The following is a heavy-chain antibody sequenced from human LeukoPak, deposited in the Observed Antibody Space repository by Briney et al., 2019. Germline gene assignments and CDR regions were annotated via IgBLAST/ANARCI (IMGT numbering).Heavy chain of an antibody. V-gene: IGHV3-43*01. J-gene: IGHJ1*01. CDR3: AKDFFPSGSPWLGFCQQ. D-gene: IGHD3-10*01. Sequence: GRSLRLSCAPATFTLDDYSMQCVRPAAKGGLEWVSLTRTVAGRTYYADSVKGRLTTSRRTTTHSLYLQRNSLRAEDTAFYYCAKDFFPSGSPWLGFCQQWGQGTLVTVSS. CDR2: TRTVAGRT. CDR1: TFTLDDYS.